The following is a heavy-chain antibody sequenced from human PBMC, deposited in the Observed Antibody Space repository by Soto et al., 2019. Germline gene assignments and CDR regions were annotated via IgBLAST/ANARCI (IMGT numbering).Heavy chain of an antibody. CDR3: ARDIVGATTFVSDAFDS. D-gene: IGHD1-26*01. Sequence: SQTLSLTCAISGDSVSSNSAAWNWIRQSPSRGLEWLGRTYYRSKWYNDYAVSVKSRITINPDTSKNQFSLQLNSVTPEDTAVYYCARDIVGATTFVSDAFDSWGQGTMVTFSS. J-gene: IGHJ3*02. CDR2: TYYRSKWYN. V-gene: IGHV6-1*01. CDR1: GDSVSSNSAA.